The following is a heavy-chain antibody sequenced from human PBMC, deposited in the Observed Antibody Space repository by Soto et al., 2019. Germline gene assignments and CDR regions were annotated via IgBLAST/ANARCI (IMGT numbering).Heavy chain of an antibody. V-gene: IGHV4-39*01. CDR1: GGSISSSSYY. CDR3: ARKWWLRISSKYNWFDP. D-gene: IGHD5-12*01. Sequence: QLQLQESGPGLVKPSETLSLTCTVSGGSISSSSYYWGWIRQPPGKGLEWIGSIYYSGSTYYNPSLKSRVTISVDTPKNQFSLKLSSVTAADTAVYYCARKWWLRISSKYNWFDPWGQGTLVTVSS. J-gene: IGHJ5*02. CDR2: IYYSGST.